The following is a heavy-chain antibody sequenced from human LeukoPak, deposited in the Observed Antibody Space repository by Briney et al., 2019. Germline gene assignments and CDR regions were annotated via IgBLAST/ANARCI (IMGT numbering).Heavy chain of an antibody. CDR1: GFTVSSNY. J-gene: IGHJ4*02. CDR2: IYSGGST. CDR3: ARLGGYYDSSGCSGADYFDY. Sequence: GGSLRLSCAASGFTVSSNYMSWVRQAPGKGLEWVSVIYSGGSTYYADSVKGRFTISRDNSKNTLYLQMNSLRAEDTAVYYCARLGGYYDSSGCSGADYFDYWGQGTLVTVSS. D-gene: IGHD3-22*01. V-gene: IGHV3-53*01.